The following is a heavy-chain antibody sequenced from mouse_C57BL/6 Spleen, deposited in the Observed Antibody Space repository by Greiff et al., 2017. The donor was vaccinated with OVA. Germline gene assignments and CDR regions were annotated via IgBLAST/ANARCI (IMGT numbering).Heavy chain of an antibody. J-gene: IGHJ2*01. CDR1: GYTFTSYW. CDR2: IDPSDSET. V-gene: IGHV1-52*01. Sequence: QVQMKQPGAELVRPGSSVKLSCKASGYTFTSYWMHWVKQRPIQGLEWIGNIDPSDSETHYNQKFKDKATLTVDKSSSTAYMQLSSLTSEDSAVYYCARGGYDGYYVRDYWGQGTTLTVSS. D-gene: IGHD2-3*01. CDR3: ARGGYDGYYVRDY.